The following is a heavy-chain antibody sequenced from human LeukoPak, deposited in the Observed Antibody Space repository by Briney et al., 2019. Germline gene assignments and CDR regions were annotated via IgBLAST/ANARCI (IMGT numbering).Heavy chain of an antibody. V-gene: IGHV1-18*01. CDR2: ISAYNGNT. J-gene: IGHJ4*02. D-gene: IGHD6-6*01. Sequence: ASVKVSCKASGYTFTSYGISWVRQAPGQGLEWMGWISAYNGNTNYAQKLQGRVTMTTDTSKSTAYMELRSLRTDDTAVYAGARGEFGQQLVLQYWGQGTLVTVSS. CDR1: GYTFTSYG. CDR3: ARGEFGQQLVLQY.